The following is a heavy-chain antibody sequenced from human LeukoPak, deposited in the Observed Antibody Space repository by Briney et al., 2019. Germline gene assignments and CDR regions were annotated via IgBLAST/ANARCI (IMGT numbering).Heavy chain of an antibody. CDR2: INQDGSQK. CDR1: GFTFTSHW. J-gene: IGHJ4*02. CDR3: AKLLGGLSTSNY. Sequence: GGSLRLSCAASGFTFTSHWMSWVRQAPGKGLEWVAHINQDGSQKYYVDSVKGRFTISRDNTKNSLYLQMNSLRAEDTATYFCAKLLGGLSTSNYWGQGILVTVSS. D-gene: IGHD3-16*01. V-gene: IGHV3-7*03.